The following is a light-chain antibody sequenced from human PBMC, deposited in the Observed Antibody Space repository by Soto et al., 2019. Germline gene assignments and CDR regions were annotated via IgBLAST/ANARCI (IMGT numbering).Light chain of an antibody. V-gene: IGKV3-20*01. CDR1: QTVNSNY. CDR2: GAS. Sequence: EVVLTQSPGTLSLSPGQRASLSCRASQTVNSNYLAWCQHKPGQAPRLLIYGASNRATGIPDRFSGSGSGTDFTLTITRLEPEDFAMYYCQRYDSFRTFGQGTKVDIK. J-gene: IGKJ1*01. CDR3: QRYDSFRT.